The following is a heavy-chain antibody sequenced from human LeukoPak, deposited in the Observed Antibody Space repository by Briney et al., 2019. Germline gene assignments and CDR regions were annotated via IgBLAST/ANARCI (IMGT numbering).Heavy chain of an antibody. CDR3: ASGSYVWGSYRYTGPFDY. J-gene: IGHJ4*02. CDR2: IIPIFGTA. V-gene: IGHV1-69*05. D-gene: IGHD3-16*02. Sequence: SVQVSCKASGGTFISYAISWVRQAAGQGLEWMGGIIPIFGTANYAQMFQGGVTITTDESTSTAYMELSSLRSEDTAVYYCASGSYVWGSYRYTGPFDYWGQGTLVTVSS. CDR1: GGTFISYA.